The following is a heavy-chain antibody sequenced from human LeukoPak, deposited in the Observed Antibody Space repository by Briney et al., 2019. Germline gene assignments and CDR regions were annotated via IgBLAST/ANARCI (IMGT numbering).Heavy chain of an antibody. CDR3: ARDRYYYYGMDV. Sequence: SETLSLTCTVSGGSISSYYWSWIRQPPGKGLEWIGYIYYSGSINYNPSLKSRVTISVDTSKNQFSLKLSSVTAADTAVYYCARDRYYYYGMDVWGQGTTVTVSS. J-gene: IGHJ6*02. CDR2: IYYSGSI. CDR1: GGSISSYY. V-gene: IGHV4-59*01.